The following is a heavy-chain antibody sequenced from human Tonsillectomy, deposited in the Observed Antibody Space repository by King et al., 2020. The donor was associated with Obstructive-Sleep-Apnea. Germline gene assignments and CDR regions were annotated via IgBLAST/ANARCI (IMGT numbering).Heavy chain of an antibody. CDR1: GGSISSSNYY. CDR2: IYYSGST. Sequence: QLQESGPGLVKPSETLSLTCTVSGGSISSSNYYWGWIRQPPGKRLEWIGSIYYSGSTYYNPSLKSRFTKSVDTSKNQLSLKLSSVTAADTAVYYCARDVPYCGGDCYTADWFDPWGQGTLVTVSS. D-gene: IGHD2-21*02. CDR3: ARDVPYCGGDCYTADWFDP. J-gene: IGHJ5*02. V-gene: IGHV4-39*07.